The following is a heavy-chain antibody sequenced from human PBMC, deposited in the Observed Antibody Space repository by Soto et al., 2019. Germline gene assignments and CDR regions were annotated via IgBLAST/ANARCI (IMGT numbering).Heavy chain of an antibody. Sequence: QLQVQESGPGLVKPSETLSLTCSVSGGSISSSPYYWGWIRQPPGKGLEWIARISFSGNTDYNPSLKSRFTISADTSKNQFSLTLCSVTAADTAVYYCARLTVVGRVGDCWGQGTLVTVSS. D-gene: IGHD6-19*01. CDR3: ARLTVVGRVGDC. CDR2: ISFSGNT. CDR1: GGSISSSPYY. V-gene: IGHV4-39*01. J-gene: IGHJ4*02.